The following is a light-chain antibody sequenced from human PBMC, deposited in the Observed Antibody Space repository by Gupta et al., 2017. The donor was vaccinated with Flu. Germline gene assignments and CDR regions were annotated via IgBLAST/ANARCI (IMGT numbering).Light chain of an antibody. J-gene: IGLJ3*02. CDR2: EVI. CDR3: SSYTSSNSLE. V-gene: IGLV2-14*01. CDR1: SSDVGGYNY. Sequence: QSAMTQPASVSGSPGQSITISCTGTSSDVGGYNYVSWYQQHPGKAPKLMIYEVINRPSGVSNRFSGSKSGNTASLTISGLQAEDEADYYCSSYTSSNSLEFGGGTKLTVL.